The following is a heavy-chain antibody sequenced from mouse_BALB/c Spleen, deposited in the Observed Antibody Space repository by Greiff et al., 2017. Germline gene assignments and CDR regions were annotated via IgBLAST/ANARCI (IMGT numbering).Heavy chain of an antibody. J-gene: IGHJ4*01. CDR2: IYPGDGDT. D-gene: IGHD2-2*01. V-gene: IGHV1-82*01. CDR1: GYAFSSSW. CDR3: ARSGGYDGDYYAMDY. Sequence: QVQLQQSGPELVKPGASVKISCKASGYAFSSSWMNWVKQRPGQGLEWIGRIYPGDGDTNYNGKFKGKATLTADKSSSTAYMQLSSLTSVDSAVYFCARSGGYDGDYYAMDYWGQGTSVTVSS.